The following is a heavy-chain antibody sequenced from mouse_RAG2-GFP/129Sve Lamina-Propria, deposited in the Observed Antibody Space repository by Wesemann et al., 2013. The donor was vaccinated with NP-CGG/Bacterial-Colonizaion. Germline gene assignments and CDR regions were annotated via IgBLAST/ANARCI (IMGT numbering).Heavy chain of an antibody. CDR1: GFSLTSYG. J-gene: IGHJ4*01. Sequence: QVQLKQSGPGLVQPSQSLSITCTVSGFSLTSYGVHWVRQSPGKGLEWLGVIWSGGSTDYNAAFISRLSISKDNSKSQVFFKMNSLQADDTAIYYCARNGIYYGNYEDAMDYWGQGTSVTVSS. D-gene: IGHD2-1*01. CDR2: IWSGGST. V-gene: IGHV2-2*01. CDR3: ARNGIYYGNYEDAMDY.